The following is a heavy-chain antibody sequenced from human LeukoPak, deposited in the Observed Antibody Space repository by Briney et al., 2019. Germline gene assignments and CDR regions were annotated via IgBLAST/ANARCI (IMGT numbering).Heavy chain of an antibody. CDR3: ARAPGIVGATMNY. Sequence: ASVKVSCKASGYTFTGYYMHWVRQAPGQGLEWMGWINPNSGGTNYARKFQGRVTMTRDTSISTAYMELSRLRSDDTAVYYCARAPGIVGATMNYWGQGTLVTVSS. D-gene: IGHD1-26*01. J-gene: IGHJ4*02. CDR2: INPNSGGT. V-gene: IGHV1-2*02. CDR1: GYTFTGYY.